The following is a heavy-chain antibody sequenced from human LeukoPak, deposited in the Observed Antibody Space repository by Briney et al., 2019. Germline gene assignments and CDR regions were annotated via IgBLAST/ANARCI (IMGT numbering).Heavy chain of an antibody. CDR3: ARERYYDSSGYHTSYFDY. Sequence: PSETLSLTCTVSGGSISSYYWSWIRQPPGKGLEWIGYIYYSGSTNYNPSLKSRVTISVDTSKNQFSLKLSSVTAADTAVYYCARERYYDSSGYHTSYFDYWGQGALVTVSS. D-gene: IGHD3-22*01. J-gene: IGHJ4*02. CDR1: GGSISSYY. CDR2: IYYSGST. V-gene: IGHV4-59*01.